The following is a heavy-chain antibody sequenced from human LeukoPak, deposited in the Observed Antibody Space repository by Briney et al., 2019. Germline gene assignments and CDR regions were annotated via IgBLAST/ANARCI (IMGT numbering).Heavy chain of an antibody. CDR3: ARVTSPFYDSSGYYYDY. CDR1: GGSISSYY. V-gene: IGHV4-4*09. D-gene: IGHD3-22*01. CDR2: IYTSGST. J-gene: IGHJ4*02. Sequence: SETLSLTCTVSGGSISSYYWSWIRQPPGKGLEWIGYIYTSGSTNYNPSLKSRVTILVDTSKNQFSLKLSSVTAADTAVYYCARVTSPFYDSSGYYYDYWGQGTLVTVSS.